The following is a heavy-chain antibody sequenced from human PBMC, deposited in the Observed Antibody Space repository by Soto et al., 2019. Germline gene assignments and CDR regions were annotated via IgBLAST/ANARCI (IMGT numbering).Heavy chain of an antibody. J-gene: IGHJ4*02. CDR1: GCSISSSNW. Sequence: PSETLSLTCAVSGCSISSSNWWGWIRQPPGKGLEWIGYIYYSGTTYYNPSLKSRVTMSVDTSKNQFSLKLTSVTAVDTAVYYCVRSEATALDYWGQGTLVTVSS. CDR3: VRSEATALDY. CDR2: IYYSGTT. V-gene: IGHV4-28*01.